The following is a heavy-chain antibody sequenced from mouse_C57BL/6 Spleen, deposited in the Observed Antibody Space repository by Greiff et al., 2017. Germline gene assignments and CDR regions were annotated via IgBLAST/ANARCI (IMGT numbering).Heavy chain of an antibody. D-gene: IGHD3-2*02. CDR2: IYPRDGST. CDR3: ARRSSGYFYYFDY. CDR1: GYTFTDHT. J-gene: IGHJ2*01. V-gene: IGHV1-78*01. Sequence: QVQLQQSDAELVKPGASVKISCNVSGYTFTDHTIHWMKQRPEQGLEWIGYIYPRDGSTKYNEKFKGKATLTADKSSSTAYMQLISLTSEASAVYFCARRSSGYFYYFDYWGQGTTLTVSS.